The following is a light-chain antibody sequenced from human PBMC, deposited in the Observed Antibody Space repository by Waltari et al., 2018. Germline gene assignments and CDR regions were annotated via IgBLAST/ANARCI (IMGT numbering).Light chain of an antibody. CDR2: SAS. V-gene: IGKV3D-15*01. J-gene: IGKJ2*03. CDR1: QSVSSR. Sequence: IVVTQSPTTLSLSPGERATLSCRASQSVSSRLAWYQQKPGQAPRLLIYSASTRATGIPDRFSGSGSGTEFTFSISSLEPEDVAVYFCQQESHWSYSFGQGTKVEIK. CDR3: QQESHWSYS.